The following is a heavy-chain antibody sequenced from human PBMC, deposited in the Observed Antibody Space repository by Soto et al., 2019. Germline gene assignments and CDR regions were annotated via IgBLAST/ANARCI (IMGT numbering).Heavy chain of an antibody. J-gene: IGHJ6*02. CDR2: IYYSGST. CDR3: ARVSGWDYYYYYGMDV. V-gene: IGHV4-59*01. CDR1: GGSISSYY. D-gene: IGHD3-16*01. Sequence: QVQLQESGPGLVKPSETLSLTCTVSGGSISSYYWSCIRQPPGKGLEWIGYIYYSGSTNYNPSLKSRVTISVDTSKNQFSMKLSSVTAADTAVYYCARVSGWDYYYYYGMDVWGQGTTVTVSS.